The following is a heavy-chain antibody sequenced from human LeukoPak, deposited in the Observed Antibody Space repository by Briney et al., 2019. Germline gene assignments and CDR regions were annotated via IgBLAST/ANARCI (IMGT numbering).Heavy chain of an antibody. CDR2: ISVYNGNT. CDR3: ARGSSGWSFDY. CDR1: GYTFSTYR. Sequence: RASVKVSCKASGYTFSTYRIIWVRQAPGQGLEWMGWISVYNGNTNYAQNLQGRVTMTTDTSTSTAYMELRSLRSDDTALYYCARGSSGWSFDYWGQGTLVTVSS. V-gene: IGHV1-18*01. J-gene: IGHJ4*02. D-gene: IGHD6-13*01.